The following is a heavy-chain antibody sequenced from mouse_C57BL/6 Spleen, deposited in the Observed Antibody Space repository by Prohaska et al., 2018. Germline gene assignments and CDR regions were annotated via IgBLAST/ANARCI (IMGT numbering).Heavy chain of an antibody. D-gene: IGHD2-4*01. Sequence: QSHGKSLEWIGYINPNNGGTSYNQKFKGKATLTVNKSSSTAYMELRSLTSEDSAVYYCARGRGYYDYDGYAMDYWGQGTSVTVSS. V-gene: IGHV1-22*01. CDR3: ARGRGYYDYDGYAMDY. CDR2: INPNNGGT. J-gene: IGHJ4*01.